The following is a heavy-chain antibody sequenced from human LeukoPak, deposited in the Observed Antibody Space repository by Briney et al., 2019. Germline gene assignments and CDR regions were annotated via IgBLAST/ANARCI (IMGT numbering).Heavy chain of an antibody. Sequence: GGSLRLSCAASGFPFKSYAMTWVRHAPGKGLEWVSVISGSGDKTYYAEAVKVRFTISRDNSRNTMYLQMNSLRADDSAVYYCAKARTTGFFYYYGLDVWGEGTTVSV. CDR2: ISGSGDKT. CDR1: GFPFKSYA. V-gene: IGHV3-23*01. D-gene: IGHD4-11*01. J-gene: IGHJ6*02. CDR3: AKARTTGFFYYYGLDV.